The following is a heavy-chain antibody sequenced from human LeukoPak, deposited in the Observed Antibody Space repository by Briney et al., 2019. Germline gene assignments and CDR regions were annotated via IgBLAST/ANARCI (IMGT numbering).Heavy chain of an antibody. CDR1: GYTFTGYY. V-gene: IGHV1-2*02. Sequence: ASVKVSCKASGYTFTGYYMHWVRQAPGQGLEWMGWINPNSGGTNYAQKFQGRVTMTRDTSISTAYMELSRLRSDDTAVYYCARSDSTRGTFDYWGQGTLVTVSS. D-gene: IGHD3/OR15-3a*01. CDR3: ARSDSTRGTFDY. J-gene: IGHJ4*02. CDR2: INPNSGGT.